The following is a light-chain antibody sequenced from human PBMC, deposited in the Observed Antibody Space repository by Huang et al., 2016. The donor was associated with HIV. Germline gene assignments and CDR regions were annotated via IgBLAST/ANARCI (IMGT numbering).Light chain of an antibody. CDR3: QQYNNWPPYT. J-gene: IGKJ2*01. CDR1: QSVSSN. CDR2: GAS. Sequence: EIVMTQSPATLSVSPGERATLFCRASQSVSSNLDWYQQKTGQAPRLLIYGASTRATGSPARFSGSGSGTEFTLTISSLQSEDFAVYYCQQYNNWPPYTFGQGTKLEIK. V-gene: IGKV3-15*01.